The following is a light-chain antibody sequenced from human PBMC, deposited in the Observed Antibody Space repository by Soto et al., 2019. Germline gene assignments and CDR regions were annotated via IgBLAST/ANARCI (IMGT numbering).Light chain of an antibody. V-gene: IGKV1-12*01. J-gene: IGKJ1*01. CDR2: TTS. CDR1: QGVRVC. CDR3: QQANSFPPTT. Sequence: DIQMTQSPSYVSASVGDRVTITCRASQGVRVCVAWYQQKPGKAPKLLFSTTSTLEDGVPSRFSGSASGTEFTLTISSLQPEDCATYYCQQANSFPPTTFGQGTKVEI.